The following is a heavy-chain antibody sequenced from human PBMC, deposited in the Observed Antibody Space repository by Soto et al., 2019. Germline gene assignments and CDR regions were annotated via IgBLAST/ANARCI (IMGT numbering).Heavy chain of an antibody. CDR3: ARPIVGATWNYYYGMDV. Sequence: EVQLVESGGGLIQPGGSMRLSCAASVFTVSSNYMSWVRQAPGQGLAWVSVIYSGGSTYYADSVKGRFTISRDNSKNTLYLQMNSLRAEDTAVYYCARPIVGATWNYYYGMDVWGQGTTVTVSS. CDR1: VFTVSSNY. D-gene: IGHD1-26*01. J-gene: IGHJ6*02. CDR2: IYSGGST. V-gene: IGHV3-53*01.